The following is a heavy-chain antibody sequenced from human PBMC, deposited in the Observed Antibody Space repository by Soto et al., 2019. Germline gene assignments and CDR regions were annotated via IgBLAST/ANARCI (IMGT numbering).Heavy chain of an antibody. CDR2: VYYTGST. CDR1: GGSISGSY. V-gene: IGHV4-59*01. J-gene: IGHJ4*02. Sequence: AETLSLTCSVSGGSISGSYWSWMRQSPGKGLEWLGYVYYTGSTNYSPSLRSRVSISVDTSKNEFSLRLSSVTAADTAVYFCARSVAVPGAHIDYWGQGTQVTVSS. CDR3: ARSVAVPGAHIDY. D-gene: IGHD6-19*01.